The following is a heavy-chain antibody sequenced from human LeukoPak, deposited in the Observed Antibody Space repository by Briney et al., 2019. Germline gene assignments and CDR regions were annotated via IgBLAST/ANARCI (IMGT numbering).Heavy chain of an antibody. Sequence: ASVKVSCKASGYTFTGYYMHWVRQAPGQGLEWMGWISAYNGNTNYAQKLQGRVTMTTDTSTSTAYMELRSLRSDDTAVYYCARHSTSINLEWLSGLGYWGQGTLVTVSS. CDR1: GYTFTGYY. V-gene: IGHV1-18*04. J-gene: IGHJ4*02. CDR2: ISAYNGNT. CDR3: ARHSTSINLEWLSGLGY. D-gene: IGHD3-3*01.